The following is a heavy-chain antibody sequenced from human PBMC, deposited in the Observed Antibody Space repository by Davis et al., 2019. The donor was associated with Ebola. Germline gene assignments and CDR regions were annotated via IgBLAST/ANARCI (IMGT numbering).Heavy chain of an antibody. CDR3: ARARVVVVAARYIYYYYGMDV. D-gene: IGHD2-15*01. CDR1: GGSFSGYY. Sequence: MPGGSLRLSCAVYGGSFSGYYWSWIRQPPGKGLEWIGEINHSGSTNYNPSLKSRVTISVDTSKNQFPLKLSSVTAADTAVYYCARARVVVVAARYIYYYYGMDVWGQGTTVTVSS. J-gene: IGHJ6*02. CDR2: INHSGST. V-gene: IGHV4-34*01.